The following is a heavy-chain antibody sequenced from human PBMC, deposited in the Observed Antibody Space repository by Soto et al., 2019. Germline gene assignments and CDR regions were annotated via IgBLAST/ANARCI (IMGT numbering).Heavy chain of an antibody. J-gene: IGHJ4*02. D-gene: IGHD3-22*01. V-gene: IGHV4-59*01. Sequence: SLTCTVSGGSISSYYWSWIRQPPGKGLEWIGYIYYSGSTNYNPSLKSRVTISVDTSKNQFSLKLSSVTAADTAVYYCATTYSDYYDSSGYYYPFDYWGQGTLVTVSS. CDR2: IYYSGST. CDR3: ATTYSDYYDSSGYYYPFDY. CDR1: GGSISSYY.